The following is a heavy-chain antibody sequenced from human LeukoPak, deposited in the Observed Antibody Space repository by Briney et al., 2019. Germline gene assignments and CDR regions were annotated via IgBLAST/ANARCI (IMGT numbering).Heavy chain of an antibody. CDR3: ARGYQLLSMDV. CDR2: IYYSGST. V-gene: IGHV4-34*01. CDR1: GGSFSGYY. D-gene: IGHD2-2*01. Sequence: SETLSLTCAVYGGSFSGYYWSWIRQPPGKGLEWIGSIYYSGSTYYNPSLKSRVTMSVDTSKNQFSLKLSSVTAADTAVYYCARGYQLLSMDVWGKGTTVTVSS. J-gene: IGHJ6*03.